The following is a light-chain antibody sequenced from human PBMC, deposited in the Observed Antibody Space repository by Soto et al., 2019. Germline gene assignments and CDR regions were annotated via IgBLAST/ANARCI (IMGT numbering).Light chain of an antibody. CDR3: QQYNSYPYT. CDR1: QSMSSW. J-gene: IGKJ2*01. V-gene: IGKV1-5*03. Sequence: DIQMTQSPSTLSASVGDRVTITCRASQSMSSWLAWYQQTPGKAPKLLIYKAPSLESGVPSRFSGSGSGTEFTFTISSLQPDDFATYYCQQYNSYPYTFGQGTKLEIK. CDR2: KAP.